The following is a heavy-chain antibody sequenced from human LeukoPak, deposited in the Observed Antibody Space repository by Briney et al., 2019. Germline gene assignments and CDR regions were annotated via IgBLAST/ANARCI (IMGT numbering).Heavy chain of an antibody. CDR2: IWYDGSNK. D-gene: IGHD5-12*01. CDR1: GFTFSSYA. J-gene: IGHJ4*02. Sequence: QTGGSLRLSCAASGFTFSSYAMHWVRQAPGKGLEWVAVIWYDGSNKYYADSVKGRFTISRDNSKNTLYLQMNSLRAEDTAVYYCAKDQRVDIVATIYDYWGQGTLVTVSS. CDR3: AKDQRVDIVATIYDY. V-gene: IGHV3-33*06.